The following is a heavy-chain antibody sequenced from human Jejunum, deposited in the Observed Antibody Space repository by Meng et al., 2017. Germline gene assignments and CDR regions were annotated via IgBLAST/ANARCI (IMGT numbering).Heavy chain of an antibody. Sequence: QVQLVQSGSELKTPGASVKFSCNAFGYPFNSYGLGWVRQAPGQGLEWMGWINTNTGNPTYAQGFTGRFVFSLDTSVSTAYLQINSLKAEDTAVYYCARGTQSENWGQGTLVTVSS. CDR1: GYPFNSYG. V-gene: IGHV7-4-1*02. J-gene: IGHJ4*02. CDR3: ARGTQSEN. CDR2: INTNTGNP.